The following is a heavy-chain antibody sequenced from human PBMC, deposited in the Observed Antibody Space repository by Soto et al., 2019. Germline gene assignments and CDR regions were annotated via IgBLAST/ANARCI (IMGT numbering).Heavy chain of an antibody. J-gene: IGHJ4*02. CDR1: GGSISSYY. V-gene: IGHV4-59*01. CDR3: ARATPPAPLAGYIDN. Sequence: AETLSLNCTVSGGSISSYYWSWIRQPPGKGLEWIGYIYYSGSTNYNPSLKSRVTISVDTSKNQFSLKLSSVTAADTAVYYRARATPPAPLAGYIDNWGLGTLVT. CDR2: IYYSGST. D-gene: IGHD6-19*01.